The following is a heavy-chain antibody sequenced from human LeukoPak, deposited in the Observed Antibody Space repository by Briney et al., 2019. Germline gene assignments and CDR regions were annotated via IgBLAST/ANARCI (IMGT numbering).Heavy chain of an antibody. CDR1: GFTFSSYW. J-gene: IGHJ6*03. CDR2: IKQDGSEK. CDR3: ARDRVAARQWGYYYYMDV. V-gene: IGHV3-7*01. D-gene: IGHD6-6*01. Sequence: GGSLRLSCAASGFTFSSYWMSWVRQAPGKGLEWVANIKQDGSEKYYVDSVKGRFTISRDNAKNSLYLQMNSLRAEDTAVYYCARDRVAARQWGYYYYMDVWGKGTTVTVSS.